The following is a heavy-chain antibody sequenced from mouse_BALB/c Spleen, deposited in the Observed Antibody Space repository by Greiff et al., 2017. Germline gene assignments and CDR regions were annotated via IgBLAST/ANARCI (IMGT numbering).Heavy chain of an antibody. Sequence: QVQLQQSGPELVKPGASVRISCKASGYTFTSYYIHWVKQRPGQGLEWIGWIYPGNVNTKYNEKFKGKATLTADKSSSTAYMQLSSLTSEDSAVYFCARIGIRLPYFDYWGQGTTLTVSS. CDR2: IYPGNVNT. V-gene: IGHV1S56*01. CDR3: ARIGIRLPYFDY. D-gene: IGHD1-2*01. CDR1: GYTFTSYY. J-gene: IGHJ2*01.